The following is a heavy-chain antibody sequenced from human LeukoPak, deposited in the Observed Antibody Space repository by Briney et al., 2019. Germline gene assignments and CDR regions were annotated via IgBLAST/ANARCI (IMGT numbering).Heavy chain of an antibody. J-gene: IGHJ4*02. CDR3: ARQGYGDFSSRPFDY. CDR2: IYYSGST. V-gene: IGHV4-39*01. CDR1: GFTFSSCGMH. D-gene: IGHD4-17*01. Sequence: GSLRLSCAASGFTFSSCGMHWVRQAPGKGLEWIGSIYYSGSTYYNPSLKSRVSLSVDTSKKQFSLKLRSVTAADTAVYYCARQGYGDFSSRPFDYWGQGTLVTVSS.